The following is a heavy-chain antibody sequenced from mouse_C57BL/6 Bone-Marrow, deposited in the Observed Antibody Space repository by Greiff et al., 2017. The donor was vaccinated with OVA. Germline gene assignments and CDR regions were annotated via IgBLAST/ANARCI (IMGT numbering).Heavy chain of an antibody. D-gene: IGHD1-1*01. CDR2: IWTGGGT. J-gene: IGHJ1*03. Sequence: VMLVESGPGLVAPSQSLSITCTVSGFSLTSYAISWVRQPPGKGLEWLGVIWTGGGTNYNSALKSRLSISIDNSKSQVFLKMNSLQTDDTARYYCARTTTVVAHWYFDVWGTGTTVTVSS. CDR3: ARTTTVVAHWYFDV. CDR1: GFSLTSYA. V-gene: IGHV2-9-1*01.